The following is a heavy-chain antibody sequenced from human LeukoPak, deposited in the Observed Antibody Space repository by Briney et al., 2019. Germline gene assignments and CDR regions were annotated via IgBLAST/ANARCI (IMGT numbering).Heavy chain of an antibody. CDR1: GFIFSDFW. Sequence: GGSLRLSCAASGFIFSDFWMGWVRQAPGKGLEWVANIKPDGREKYYVDTVKGRFTISRDNAKNTLNLQMGSLRAEDTAVYYCARDPTTSQGSDAFDIWGQGTRVTVSS. V-gene: IGHV3-7*01. CDR2: IKPDGREK. D-gene: IGHD1-14*01. CDR3: ARDPTTSQGSDAFDI. J-gene: IGHJ3*02.